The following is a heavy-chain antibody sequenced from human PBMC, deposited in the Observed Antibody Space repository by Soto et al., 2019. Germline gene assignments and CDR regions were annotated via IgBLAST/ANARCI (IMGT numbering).Heavy chain of an antibody. CDR1: GGSISGYY. CDR2: IYYSVST. Sequence: SETLSLTCTVSGGSISGYYWSWIRQPPGKGLEWIGYIYYSVSTNYNPSLKGRVTISVDTSKNQFSLKLSSVTAADTAVYYCARDKGSFDYWGQGTLGTVSS. V-gene: IGHV4-59*01. CDR3: ARDKGSFDY. J-gene: IGHJ4*02.